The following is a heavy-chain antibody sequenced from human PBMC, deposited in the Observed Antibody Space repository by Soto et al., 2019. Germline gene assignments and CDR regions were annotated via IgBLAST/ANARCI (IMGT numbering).Heavy chain of an antibody. CDR2: IDPSDSYT. CDR1: GYSFTSYW. Sequence: PGESLKISCKGSGYSFTSYWISWVRQMPGKGLEWMGRIDPSDSYTNYSPSFQGHVTISADKSISTAYLQWSSLKASDTAMYYCARGRIAAGGEPKSSPPGHYYYYGMDVWGQGTTVTAP. V-gene: IGHV5-10-1*01. J-gene: IGHJ6*02. D-gene: IGHD6-13*01. CDR3: ARGRIAAGGEPKSSPPGHYYYYGMDV.